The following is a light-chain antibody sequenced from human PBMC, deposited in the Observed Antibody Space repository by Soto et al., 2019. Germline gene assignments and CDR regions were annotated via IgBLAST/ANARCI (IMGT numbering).Light chain of an antibody. CDR1: SSDVGSYNF. CDR2: DVT. V-gene: IGLV2-14*03. J-gene: IGLJ2*01. CDR3: SSYTGSNTLV. Sequence: QSALTQPASVSGSPGQSITISYTGTSSDVGSYNFVSWYQQHPGKAPKLMIYDVTNRPSGVSSRFSGSKSGNTASLAISGLQAEDEADYHCSSYTGSNTLVFGGGTKVTVL.